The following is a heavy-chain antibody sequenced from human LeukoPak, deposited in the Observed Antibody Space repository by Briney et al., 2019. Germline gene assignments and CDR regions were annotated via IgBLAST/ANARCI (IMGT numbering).Heavy chain of an antibody. CDR2: ISSSAGTT. CDR1: GFTFSSYS. V-gene: IGHV3-48*01. J-gene: IGHJ4*02. D-gene: IGHD1-14*01. CDR3: ARWYGAFDH. Sequence: GGSLRLSCAASGFTFSSYSMNWVRQSPGKGLEWVSYISSSAGTTYYADSVKGRFTISRDNAKNSLYLQMNSLRADDTAVYYCARWYGAFDHWGQGTRVTVSS.